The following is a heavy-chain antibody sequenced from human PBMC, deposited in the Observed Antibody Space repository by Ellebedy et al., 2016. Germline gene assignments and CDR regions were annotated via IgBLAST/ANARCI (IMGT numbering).Heavy chain of an antibody. CDR2: IYGGGAS. J-gene: IGHJ3*01. V-gene: IGHV3-53*01. CDR1: GFSVSAND. Sequence: GGSLRLXXVVSGFSVSANDMGWVRQAPGKGLELVSLIYGGGASYYADSVKGRFTISRDNSKKTLYLQMSGLGAEDTAMYYCVTRHNGAYDLWGQGTMVTVSS. CDR3: VTRHNGAYDL. D-gene: IGHD2-8*01.